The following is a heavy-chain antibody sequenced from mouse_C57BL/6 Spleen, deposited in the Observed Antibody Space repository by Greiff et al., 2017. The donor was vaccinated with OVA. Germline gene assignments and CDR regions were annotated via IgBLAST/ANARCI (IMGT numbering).Heavy chain of an antibody. CDR1: GYAFSSSW. J-gene: IGHJ4*01. D-gene: IGHD1-1*01. Sequence: QVQLQQSGPELVKPGASVKISCKASGYAFSSSWMNWVKQRPGKGLEWIGRIYPGDGDTNYNGKFKGKATLTADKSSSTAYMQLSSLTSEDSAVYFCARSTYGSSYYAMDYWGQGTSVTVSS. CDR2: IYPGDGDT. V-gene: IGHV1-82*01. CDR3: ARSTYGSSYYAMDY.